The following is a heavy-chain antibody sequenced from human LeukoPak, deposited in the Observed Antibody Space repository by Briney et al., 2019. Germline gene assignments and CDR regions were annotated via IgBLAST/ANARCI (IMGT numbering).Heavy chain of an antibody. D-gene: IGHD4-17*01. J-gene: IGHJ4*02. CDR3: AKDLNYGDLFDY. CDR1: GFTFSSYW. V-gene: IGHV3-74*01. CDR2: IYSDGSST. Sequence: GGSLRLSCAASGFTFSSYWMHWVRQAPGKGLVWVSRIYSDGSSTSYADSVKGRFTISRDNYKNTLSLQISSLRSEDTAIYYCAKDLNYGDLFDYWGQGTLVTVSS.